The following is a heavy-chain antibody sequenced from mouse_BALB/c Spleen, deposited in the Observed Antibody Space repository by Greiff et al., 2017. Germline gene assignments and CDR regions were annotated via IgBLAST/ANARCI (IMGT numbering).Heavy chain of an antibody. CDR3: TRGPAWFAY. V-gene: IGHV1S81*02. CDR1: GYTFTSYY. J-gene: IGHJ3*01. CDR2: INPSNGGT. Sequence: LVESGAELVKPGASVKLSCKASGYTFTSYYMYWVKQRPGQGLEWIGEINPSNGGTNFNEKFKSKATLTVDKSSSTAYMQLSSLTSEDSAVYYCTRGPAWFAYWGQGTLVTVSA.